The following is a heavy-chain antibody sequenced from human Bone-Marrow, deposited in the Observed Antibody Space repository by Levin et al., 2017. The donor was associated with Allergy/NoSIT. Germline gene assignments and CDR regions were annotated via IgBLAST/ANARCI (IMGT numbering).Heavy chain of an antibody. Sequence: ASVKVSCKASGYTFTSYYMHWVRQAPGQGLEWMGIINPSGGSTSYAQKFQGRVTMTRDTSTSTVYMELSSLRSEDTAVYYCARAPAPLDCSSTSCYYYYYYYMDVWGKGTTVTVSS. CDR2: INPSGGST. J-gene: IGHJ6*03. D-gene: IGHD2-2*01. CDR1: GYTFTSYY. V-gene: IGHV1-46*03. CDR3: ARAPAPLDCSSTSCYYYYYYYMDV.